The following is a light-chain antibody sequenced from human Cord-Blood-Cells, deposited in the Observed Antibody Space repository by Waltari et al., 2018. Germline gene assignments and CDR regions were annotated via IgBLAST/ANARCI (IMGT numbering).Light chain of an antibody. CDR3: CSYAGSSTWV. Sequence: QSALTQPASVSGSPGQSITISCTGTSSDVGSSNLVSWYQQHPGKAPKLMIYEGSKRPSGFFNRFSGSKACNTASLTISGLQSVDEADYYCCSYAGSSTWVFGGGTKLTVL. CDR1: SSDVGSSNL. CDR2: EGS. J-gene: IGLJ3*02. V-gene: IGLV2-23*01.